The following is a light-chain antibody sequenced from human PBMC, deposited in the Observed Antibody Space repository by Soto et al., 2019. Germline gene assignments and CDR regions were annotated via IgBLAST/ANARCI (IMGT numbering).Light chain of an antibody. CDR2: KAS. V-gene: IGKV1-5*03. Sequence: DIQMTQSPSTLSASVGARVPITCRASQSIDTWLAWHQQKPGQVPKLLISKASSLESGVPPRFSGSGSGTEFTLTISSLQPDDSATYYCQQYNSYRAFGQGTKVDIK. CDR1: QSIDTW. CDR3: QQYNSYRA. J-gene: IGKJ1*01.